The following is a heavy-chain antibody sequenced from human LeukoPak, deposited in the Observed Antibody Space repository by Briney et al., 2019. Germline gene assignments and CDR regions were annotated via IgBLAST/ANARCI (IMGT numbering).Heavy chain of an antibody. J-gene: IGHJ4*02. D-gene: IGHD1-7*01. CDR2: VGPYNRKT. Sequence: ASVKVSCKASGYAFSSYGIGWVRQAPGQGLEWMGWVGPYNRKTNYSQKFQGRVTMTTDTSTNTAYLELRTLRSDDTAVCYCARGAPRGVWNFYFDYWGQGTLVTVSS. CDR3: ARGAPRGVWNFYFDY. V-gene: IGHV1-18*01. CDR1: GYAFSSYG.